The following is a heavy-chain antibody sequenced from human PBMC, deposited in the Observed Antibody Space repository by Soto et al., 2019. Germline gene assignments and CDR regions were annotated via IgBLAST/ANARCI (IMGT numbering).Heavy chain of an antibody. V-gene: IGHV4-59*01. CDR1: GGTISKSC. CDR2: ISDSGGA. D-gene: IGHD1-1*01. CDR3: AWARWVRPTTWDYFDY. J-gene: IGHJ4*01. Sequence: PSESLSLTCTVSGGTISKSCWNWIRQPPGRRLVLIGYISDSGGAKYNPSLMSRGTIAADMSKHKVPLKVKSVGAADTATYYCAWARWVRPTTWDYFDYWGEGSLVTGSS.